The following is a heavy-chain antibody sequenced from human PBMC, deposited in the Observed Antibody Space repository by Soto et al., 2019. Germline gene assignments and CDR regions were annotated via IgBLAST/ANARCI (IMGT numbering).Heavy chain of an antibody. CDR3: ARHTHWAPLVD. CDR1: GGSFSGYY. D-gene: IGHD3-16*01. V-gene: IGHV4-34*01. CDR2: ISHSGST. Sequence: PSETLSLTCAVYGGSFSGYYWSWIRQPPGKGLEWIGEISHSGSTNYNPSLKSRVTISVDTSKNQFSLKLSSVTAADTAVYYCARHTHWAPLVDWGQGMVVTVSS. J-gene: IGHJ4*02.